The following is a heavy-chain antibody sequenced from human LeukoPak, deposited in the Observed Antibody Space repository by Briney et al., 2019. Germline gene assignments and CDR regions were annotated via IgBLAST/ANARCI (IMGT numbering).Heavy chain of an antibody. D-gene: IGHD2-15*01. CDR3: AKCVRYCSGGSCYSAWFDP. V-gene: IGHV3-23*01. CDR2: ISGSGGST. J-gene: IGHJ5*02. Sequence: GGSLRLSCAASGFTFSSYAMSWVRQAPGKGLEWVSAISGSGGSTYYADSVKGRFTISRDNSKNTLYLQMNSLRAEDTAVYYCAKCVRYCSGGSCYSAWFDPWGQGTLVTVSS. CDR1: GFTFSSYA.